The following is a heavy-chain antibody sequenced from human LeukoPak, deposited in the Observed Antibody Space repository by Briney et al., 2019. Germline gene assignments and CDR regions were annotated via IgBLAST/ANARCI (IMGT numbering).Heavy chain of an antibody. J-gene: IGHJ6*03. CDR1: GFTFSSYG. V-gene: IGHV3-30*02. CDR3: AKGSSWTPGRGYYYMDV. Sequence: GGSLRLSCAASGFTFSSYGMHWVRQAPGKGLEWVAFIRYDGSNKYYADSVKGRFTISRDNSKNTLYLQMNSLRAEDTAVYYCAKGSSWTPGRGYYYMDVWGKGTTVTISS. D-gene: IGHD6-13*01. CDR2: IRYDGSNK.